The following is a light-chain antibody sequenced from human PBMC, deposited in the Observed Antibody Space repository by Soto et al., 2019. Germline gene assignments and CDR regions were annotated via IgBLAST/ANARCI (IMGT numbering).Light chain of an antibody. V-gene: IGKV3-11*01. CDR2: DAS. CDR3: QQRVSWPLA. Sequence: EIVLTQSPATLSLFPGERATLSCRARQSVSSYLAWYQHKPGQAPRLLIYDASNRATGIPARFSGSGSGTDFTLTISSLEPEDFAVYYCQQRVSWPLAFGGGTKVEI. J-gene: IGKJ4*01. CDR1: QSVSSY.